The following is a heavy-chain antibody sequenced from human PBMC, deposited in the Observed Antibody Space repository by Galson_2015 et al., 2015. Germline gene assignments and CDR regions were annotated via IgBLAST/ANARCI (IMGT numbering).Heavy chain of an antibody. CDR2: IDWDDDK. D-gene: IGHD5-18*01. CDR1: GFSLSTSGMC. CDR3: ARMYGGYSYGSNTNYYYYGMDV. J-gene: IGHJ6*02. Sequence: PALVKPTQPLTLTCTFSGFSLSTSGMCVSWIRQPPGKALEWLALIDWDDDKYYSTSLKTRLTISKDTSKNQVVLTMTNMDPVDTATYYCARMYGGYSYGSNTNYYYYGMDVWGQGTTVTVSS. V-gene: IGHV2-70*01.